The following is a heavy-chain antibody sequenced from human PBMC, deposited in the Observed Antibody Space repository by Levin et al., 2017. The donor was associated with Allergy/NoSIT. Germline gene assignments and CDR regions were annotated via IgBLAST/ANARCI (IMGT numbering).Heavy chain of an antibody. CDR1: GFTFSSYA. Sequence: GESLKISCVASGFTFSSYAMTWVRQAPGKGLEWVSTISGSGDVTYYADSVKGRFTISRDNSKNTLFLQMSSLGAEDTAIYFCAKDQSLYIAAADYWGQGTLITVSS. D-gene: IGHD6-13*01. V-gene: IGHV3-23*01. J-gene: IGHJ4*02. CDR2: ISGSGDVT. CDR3: AKDQSLYIAAADY.